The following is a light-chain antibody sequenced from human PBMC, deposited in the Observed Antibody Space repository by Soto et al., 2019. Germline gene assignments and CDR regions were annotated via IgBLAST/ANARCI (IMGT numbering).Light chain of an antibody. J-gene: IGKJ5*01. Sequence: ESVLTHCPATLSLSRGERATLSCRSSQSISNYLAWYRQKPAQAPRLLXYDASNRATGIPARFSGSGSATDFTPTISSLEPEDFAVYYCQQRSNWPPSTFGQGTRLEIK. CDR1: QSISNY. CDR2: DAS. V-gene: IGKV3-11*01. CDR3: QQRSNWPPST.